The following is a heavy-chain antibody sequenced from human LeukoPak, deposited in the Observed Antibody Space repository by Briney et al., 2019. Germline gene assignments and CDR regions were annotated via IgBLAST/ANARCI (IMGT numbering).Heavy chain of an antibody. J-gene: IGHJ6*02. CDR1: GVTSEDYA. Sequence: GGSLRLSCAPSGVTSEDYAMHWGRHAPGEGLEWGSGISWISGRIGDADSVKARFTIARAKAKNSLYLQMNSLRAEDTALYYCAKDIGGSLYYYYGMDVWGQGSTVTVS. CDR3: AKDIGGSLYYYYGMDV. CDR2: ISWISGRI. D-gene: IGHD3-16*01. V-gene: IGHV3-9*02.